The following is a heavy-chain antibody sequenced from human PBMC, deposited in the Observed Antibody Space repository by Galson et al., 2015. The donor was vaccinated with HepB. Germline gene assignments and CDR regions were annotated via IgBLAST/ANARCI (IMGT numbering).Heavy chain of an antibody. CDR1: GFTFSSYA. V-gene: IGHV3-23*01. J-gene: IGHJ4*02. CDR2: ISGSGGST. Sequence: SLRLSCAASGFTFSSYAMSWVRQAPGKGLEWVSAISGSGGSTYYADSVKGRFTTSRDNSKNTLYLQMNSLRAEDTAVYYCAKDIGLGFGGSGSYSPFDYWGQGTLVTVSS. D-gene: IGHD3-10*01. CDR3: AKDIGLGFGGSGSYSPFDY.